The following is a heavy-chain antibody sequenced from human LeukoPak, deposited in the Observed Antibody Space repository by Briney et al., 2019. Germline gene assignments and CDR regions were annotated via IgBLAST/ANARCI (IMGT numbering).Heavy chain of an antibody. CDR1: GATFSSYA. Sequence: SVKVSCKASGATFSSYAISRVRQAPGQGLEWMGGIIPIFGTANYAQKFQGRVTITTDESTSTAYMELSSLRSEDTAVYYCARVNLDRDSSGFAFDYWGQGTLVTVSS. CDR2: IIPIFGTA. CDR3: ARVNLDRDSSGFAFDY. J-gene: IGHJ4*02. V-gene: IGHV1-69*05. D-gene: IGHD3-22*01.